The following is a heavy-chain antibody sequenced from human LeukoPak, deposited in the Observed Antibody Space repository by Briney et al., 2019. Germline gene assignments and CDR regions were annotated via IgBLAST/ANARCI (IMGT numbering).Heavy chain of an antibody. CDR3: ARGWYSSSWLDY. CDR1: GGSISSGVYY. D-gene: IGHD6-13*01. V-gene: IGHV4-31*03. Sequence: SQTLSLTCTVSGGSISSGVYYWSWIRQHPGKGLEWIGYIYYSGSTYYNPSLKSRVTISVDTSKNQFSLKLSSVTAADTAVYYCARGWYSSSWLDYWGQGTLVTVSS. J-gene: IGHJ4*02. CDR2: IYYSGST.